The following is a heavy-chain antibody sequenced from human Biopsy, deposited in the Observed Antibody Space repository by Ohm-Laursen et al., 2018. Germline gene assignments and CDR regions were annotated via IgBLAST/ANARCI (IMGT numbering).Heavy chain of an antibody. CDR2: FAPENGKT. V-gene: IGHV1-24*01. J-gene: IGHJ6*02. Sequence: GASVKVSCKVSGYTLTELSMHWVRQAPGRGLEWMGGFAPENGKTIYAQKFQGRVTMTEDTSTDTAYMELSSLTADDTAVYYCARGSRVEYSYGSMGLHSYVMDVWGQGTTVTVSS. CDR3: ARGSRVEYSYGSMGLHSYVMDV. CDR1: GYTLTELS. D-gene: IGHD5-18*01.